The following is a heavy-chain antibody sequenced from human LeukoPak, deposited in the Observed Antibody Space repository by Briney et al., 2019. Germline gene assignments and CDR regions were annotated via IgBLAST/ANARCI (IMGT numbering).Heavy chain of an antibody. D-gene: IGHD3-22*01. J-gene: IGHJ3*02. Sequence: SETLSLTCTVPGGSISSYYWSWIRQPPGKGLEWIGYIYYSGSTNYNPSLKSRVTISVDTSKNQFSLKLSSVTAADTAVYYCASERFGYDSSGYYSLPAFDIWGQGTMVTVSS. CDR3: ASERFGYDSSGYYSLPAFDI. V-gene: IGHV4-59*08. CDR1: GGSISSYY. CDR2: IYYSGST.